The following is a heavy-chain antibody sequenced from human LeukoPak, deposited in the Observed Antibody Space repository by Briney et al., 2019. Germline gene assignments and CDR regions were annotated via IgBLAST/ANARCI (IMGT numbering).Heavy chain of an antibody. D-gene: IGHD3-22*01. CDR3: ALSRGGYYDSRSPSWASDI. Sequence: SETLSLTCTVSGGSISSYYWSWIRQPPGKGLEWIGYIYNSGSTNYNPSLKSRVTMSGDASKNQFSLKLSSVTAADTAVYYCALSRGGYYDSRSPSWASDIWGQGTMITVSS. CDR2: IYNSGST. V-gene: IGHV4-59*01. J-gene: IGHJ3*02. CDR1: GGSISSYY.